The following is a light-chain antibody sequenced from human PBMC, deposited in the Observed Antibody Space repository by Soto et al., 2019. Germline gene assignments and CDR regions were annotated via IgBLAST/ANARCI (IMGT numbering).Light chain of an antibody. CDR1: QGISSY. J-gene: IGKJ4*01. Sequence: DIQLTQSPSFLSASVGDRVIITCRASQGISSYLGWYQQKPGKAPKLLIYAASTLQSGVPSRFSGSGSGTEFTLTISSLQPEDFASYFCQQLNSYPLTFGGGTKV. CDR3: QQLNSYPLT. V-gene: IGKV1-9*01. CDR2: AAS.